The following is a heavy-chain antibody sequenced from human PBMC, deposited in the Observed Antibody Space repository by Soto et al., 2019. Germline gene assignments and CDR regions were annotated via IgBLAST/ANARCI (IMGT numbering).Heavy chain of an antibody. D-gene: IGHD3-10*01. CDR2: VHHSWGS. CDR3: ARQGFGPLHGLVDV. V-gene: IGHV4-59*08. CDR1: GGSISSYY. J-gene: IGHJ6*02. Sequence: QVQLQESGPGLVKPSETMSLSCTVSGGSISSYYWSWFRQSPGKRMEWIGYVHHSWGSSYNPSLQSRVPKSLDTSKSQFSLKVTSVTATDTAVYYCARQGFGPLHGLVDVWGQGTTVTVSS.